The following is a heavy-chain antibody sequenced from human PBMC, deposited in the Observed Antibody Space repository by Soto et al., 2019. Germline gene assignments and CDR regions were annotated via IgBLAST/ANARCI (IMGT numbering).Heavy chain of an antibody. D-gene: IGHD6-19*01. J-gene: IGHJ6*04. CDR3: RRSSRYSTDV. V-gene: IGHV4-39*01. CDR1: GASIRSSAY. Sequence: PSETLSLTCTVSGASIRSSAYWGWIRQPPGKGLEWIGSIYSIGNTYYNPSLKSGVTISADTSKNQFSLNLISVTAADTAVYYCRRSSRYSTDVWGKGITVPVSS. CDR2: IYSIGNT.